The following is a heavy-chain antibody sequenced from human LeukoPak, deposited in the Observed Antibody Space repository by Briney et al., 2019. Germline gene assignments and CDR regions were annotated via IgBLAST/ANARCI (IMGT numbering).Heavy chain of an antibody. J-gene: IGHJ4*02. D-gene: IGHD3-10*01. V-gene: IGHV3-74*01. CDR1: GFTFSSYW. CDR3: ARGGPFGELSSY. CDR2: INSDGSST. Sequence: GGSLRLSCAASGFTFSSYWMHWVRQAPGQGLVWVSRINSDGSSTSYADSVKGRFTISRDNAKNTLYLQMNSLRAEDTAVYYCARGGPFGELSSYWGQGTLVTVSS.